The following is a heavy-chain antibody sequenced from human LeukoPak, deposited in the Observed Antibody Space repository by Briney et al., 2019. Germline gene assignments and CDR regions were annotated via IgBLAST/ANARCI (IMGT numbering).Heavy chain of an antibody. CDR2: INPNSGGT. J-gene: IGHJ4*02. Sequence: VASVKVSCKASGYTFTGYYMHWVRQAPGQGLEWMGWINPNSGGTNYAQKFQGRVTMTRDTSISTAYMELSRLRSDDTAVYYCARDPYSGYDPYFDYWGQGTLVTVSS. CDR1: GYTFTGYY. CDR3: ARDPYSGYDPYFDY. V-gene: IGHV1-2*02. D-gene: IGHD5-12*01.